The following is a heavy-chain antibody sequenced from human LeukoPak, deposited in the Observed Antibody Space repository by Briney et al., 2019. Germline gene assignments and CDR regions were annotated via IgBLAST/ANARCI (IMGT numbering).Heavy chain of an antibody. CDR2: INYSGGT. V-gene: IGHV4-59*01. CDR1: GGSISTYY. CDR3: AREYSSSAPPLY. Sequence: TSETLSLTRTVSGGSISTYYWSWIRQPPGKGLEWIGNINYSGGTKYNPSLKSRVTISVDTSKNQFSLKLSSVTAADTALYYCAREYSSSAPPLYWGQGTLVTVSS. D-gene: IGHD6-13*01. J-gene: IGHJ4*02.